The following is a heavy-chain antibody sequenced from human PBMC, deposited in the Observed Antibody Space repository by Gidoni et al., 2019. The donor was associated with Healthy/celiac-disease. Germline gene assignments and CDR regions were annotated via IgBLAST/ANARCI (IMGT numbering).Heavy chain of an antibody. Sequence: EVQLVESGGGLVQPGRSLRLSCAASGFTFADYAMHWVRQAPGKGLEWVSGISWNSGSIGYADSVKGRFTISRDNAKNSLYLQMNSLRAEDTALYYCAKDIARVRIAARPGAFDIWGQGTMVTVSS. J-gene: IGHJ3*02. CDR3: AKDIARVRIAARPGAFDI. V-gene: IGHV3-9*01. D-gene: IGHD6-6*01. CDR2: ISWNSGSI. CDR1: GFTFADYA.